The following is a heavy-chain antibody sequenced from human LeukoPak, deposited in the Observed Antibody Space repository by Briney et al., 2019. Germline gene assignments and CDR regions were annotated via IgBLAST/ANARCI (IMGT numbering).Heavy chain of an antibody. CDR1: GGSISSSSYY. CDR3: ARFEGYDFLTGYAYYFDY. D-gene: IGHD3-9*01. V-gene: IGHV4-39*07. J-gene: IGHJ4*02. CDR2: IYYSGST. Sequence: PSETLSLTCTVSGGSISSSSYYWGWIRQPPGKGLEWIGSIYYSGSTYYNPSLKSRVTISVDTSKNQFSLKLNSVTAADTAVYYCARFEGYDFLTGYAYYFDYWGQGILVTVSS.